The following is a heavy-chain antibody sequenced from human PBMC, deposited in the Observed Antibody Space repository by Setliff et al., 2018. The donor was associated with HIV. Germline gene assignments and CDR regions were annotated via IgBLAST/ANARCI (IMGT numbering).Heavy chain of an antibody. CDR3: ARCYYNFWSGYPPDYMDV. CDR1: GGSISSHY. CDR2: IYTSGST. V-gene: IGHV4-4*08. J-gene: IGHJ6*03. Sequence: PSETLSLTCTVSGGSISSHYWSWIRQPPGKGLEWIGHIYTSGSTNYNPSLKSRVTMSVGTSKNQFPLKLSSVTAADTAVYYCARCYYNFWSGYPPDYMDVWGKGTTVTVSS. D-gene: IGHD3-3*01.